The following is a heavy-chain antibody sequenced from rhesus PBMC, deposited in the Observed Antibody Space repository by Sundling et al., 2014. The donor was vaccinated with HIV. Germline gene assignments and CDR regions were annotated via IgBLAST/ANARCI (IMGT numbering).Heavy chain of an antibody. CDR1: GGSISSSNS. J-gene: IGHJ4*01. Sequence: QVQLQESGPAVVKPSETLSLTCAVSGGSISSSNSWSWLRQSPGKGLEWIGAIYGSGGSTEYNPSLKSRVTISKDTSKNQFSLKLSSVTAADTAVYYCARARSNGYNRIFDYWGQGVLVIVSS. D-gene: IGHD5-24*01. CDR3: ARARSNGYNRIFDY. V-gene: IGHV4-93*01. CDR2: IYGSGGST.